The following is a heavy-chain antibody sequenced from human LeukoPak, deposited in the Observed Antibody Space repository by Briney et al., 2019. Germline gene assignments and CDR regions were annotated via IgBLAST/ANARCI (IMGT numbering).Heavy chain of an antibody. CDR1: GFTFDDYG. V-gene: IGHV3-9*01. J-gene: IGHJ5*02. CDR3: AKVTAYSSSSGWFDP. Sequence: GRSLRLSCAASGFTFDDYGMHWVRQAPGKGLEWVSGISWNSGSIGYADSVKGRFTISRDNAKNSLYLQMNSLRAEDTALYYCAKVTAYSSSSGWFDPWGQGTLVTVSS. D-gene: IGHD6-6*01. CDR2: ISWNSGSI.